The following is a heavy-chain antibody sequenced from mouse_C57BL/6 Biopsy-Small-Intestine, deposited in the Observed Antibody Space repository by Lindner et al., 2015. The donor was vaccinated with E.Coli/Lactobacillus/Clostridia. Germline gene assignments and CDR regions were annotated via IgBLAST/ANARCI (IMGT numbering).Heavy chain of an antibody. D-gene: IGHD2-3*01. V-gene: IGHV1-66*01. CDR1: AYTFTGYY. J-gene: IGHJ3*01. CDR3: TREYFSGPGSWDDAFDI. CDR2: VKSDSGDT. Sequence: SVKVSCKASAYTFTGYYTHWVRQAPGQGLEWWDGVKSDSGDTNYAQKFQGRVTMTRDTSISTAYMELSSLRSDDTAVYYCTREYFSGPGSWDDAFDIWGQGTMVTVSS.